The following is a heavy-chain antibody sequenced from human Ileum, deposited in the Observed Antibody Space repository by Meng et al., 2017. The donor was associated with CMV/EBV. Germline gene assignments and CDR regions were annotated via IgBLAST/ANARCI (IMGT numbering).Heavy chain of an antibody. J-gene: IGHJ4*02. CDR1: GFTFIHDA. Sequence: VHRFGFGGGLVQPGGSLRLYCAASGFTFIHDAMSWVRQAPGKGLEWVSTLSGRDGITNYADSVKGRFIISRDNSKNTLYLQMDNLRAEDTALYYCVRGQSAPDYWGQGTLVTVSS. CDR3: VRGQSAPDY. CDR2: LSGRDGIT. D-gene: IGHD3-3*01. V-gene: IGHV3-23*01.